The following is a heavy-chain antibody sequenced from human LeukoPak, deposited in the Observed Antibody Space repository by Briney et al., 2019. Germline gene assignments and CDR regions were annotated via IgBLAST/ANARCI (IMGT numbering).Heavy chain of an antibody. J-gene: IGHJ6*02. CDR3: AREMYYYDSSGYSLYYGMDV. V-gene: IGHV4-59*01. Sequence: SETLSLTCTVSGGSISSYYWSWIRQPPGKGLEWIGYIYYSGSTNYNPSLKSRVTISVDTSENQFSLKLSSVTAADTAVYYCAREMYYYDSSGYSLYYGMDVWGQGTTVTVSS. CDR2: IYYSGST. CDR1: GGSISSYY. D-gene: IGHD3-22*01.